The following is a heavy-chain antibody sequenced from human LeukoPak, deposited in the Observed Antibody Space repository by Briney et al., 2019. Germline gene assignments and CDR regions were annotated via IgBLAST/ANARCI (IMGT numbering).Heavy chain of an antibody. D-gene: IGHD3-16*02. V-gene: IGHV4-39*01. CDR2: IYYSGST. Sequence: SETLSLTCTVSGGSISSSSYYWGWIRQPPGKGLEWIGSIYYSGSTYYNPSLKSRVTISVDTSKNQFSLKLSSVTAADTAVYYCARQAKDYDYVWGSYRYPTNFDYWGQGTLVTVSS. CDR1: GGSISSSSYY. J-gene: IGHJ4*02. CDR3: ARQAKDYDYVWGSYRYPTNFDY.